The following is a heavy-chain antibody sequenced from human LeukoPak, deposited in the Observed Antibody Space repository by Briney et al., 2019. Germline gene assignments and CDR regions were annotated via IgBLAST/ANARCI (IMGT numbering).Heavy chain of an antibody. D-gene: IGHD2-2*02. V-gene: IGHV1-69*05. Sequence: SVRLSCTASGGTFSSYAISWVRQAPGQGLEWIGGISAIFGTANYAQKFQGRVTITTDKSTSTAYMELNSLRAEDTAVYYCAREGPIVVVPAAIPAWFDPWGQGTLGTVSS. J-gene: IGHJ5*02. CDR2: ISAIFGTA. CDR3: AREGPIVVVPAAIPAWFDP. CDR1: GGTFSSYA.